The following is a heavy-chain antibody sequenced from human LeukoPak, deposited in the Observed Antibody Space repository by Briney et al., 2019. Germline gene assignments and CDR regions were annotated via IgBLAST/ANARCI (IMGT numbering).Heavy chain of an antibody. J-gene: IGHJ5*02. CDR1: GFTFSHYG. Sequence: PGGSLRLSCVASGFTFSHYGMDWVRQAPGKGLEWVSGIGPSGDNTYYADSVKGRFTISRDNSKNTLYLQMNSLSAEDTAVYYCAKKYSTGLDPWGQGTLVTVSS. D-gene: IGHD1-26*01. CDR2: IGPSGDNT. CDR3: AKKYSTGLDP. V-gene: IGHV3-23*01.